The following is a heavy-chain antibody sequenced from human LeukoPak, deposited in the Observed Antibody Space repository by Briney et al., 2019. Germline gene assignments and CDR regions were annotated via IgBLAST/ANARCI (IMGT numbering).Heavy chain of an antibody. Sequence: GASVKVSCKASGYTFTSYYMHWVRQAPGQGLEWMGIINPSGGSTSYAQKFQGRVTMTRDTSTSTVYMELSSLRSDDTAIYYCARDGGEKSFDSWGQGALVTVSS. CDR3: ARDGGEKSFDS. CDR1: GYTFTSYY. V-gene: IGHV1-46*01. CDR2: INPSGGST. J-gene: IGHJ4*02. D-gene: IGHD2-15*01.